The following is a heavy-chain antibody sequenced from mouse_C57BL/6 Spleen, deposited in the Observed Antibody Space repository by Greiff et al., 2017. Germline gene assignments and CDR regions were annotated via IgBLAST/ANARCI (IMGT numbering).Heavy chain of an antibody. J-gene: IGHJ1*03. CDR3: ARRRIRGYYFDV. V-gene: IGHV1-18*01. CDR1: GYTFTDYN. CDR2: INPNNGGT. D-gene: IGHD2-2*01. Sequence: VQLKESGPELVKPGASVKIPCKASGYTFTDYNMDWVKQSHGKSLEWIGDINPNNGGTIYNQKFKGKATLTVDKSSSTAYMELRSLTSEDTAVYYCARRRIRGYYFDVWGTGTTVTVSS.